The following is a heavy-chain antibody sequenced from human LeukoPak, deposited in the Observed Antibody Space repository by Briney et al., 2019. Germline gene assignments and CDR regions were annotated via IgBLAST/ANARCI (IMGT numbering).Heavy chain of an antibody. V-gene: IGHV4-59*01. Sequence: PSETLSLTCTVSGGSISSYYWSWIRQPPGKGREWIGYINYSGSTNYNPSLKSRVTISVDTSKNQFSLKLSSVTAADTAVYYCARGGGYWSGGSCYNFYYWGQGTLVTVSS. D-gene: IGHD2-15*01. CDR2: INYSGST. CDR1: GGSISSYY. CDR3: ARGGGYWSGGSCYNFYY. J-gene: IGHJ4*02.